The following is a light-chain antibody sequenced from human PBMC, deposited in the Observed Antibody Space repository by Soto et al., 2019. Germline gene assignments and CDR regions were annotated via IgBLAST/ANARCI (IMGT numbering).Light chain of an antibody. CDR2: DTS. Sequence: IVLTQSPATLSLCPGERATLSCRASQSVGTYLALYQQKPGQAPRLLIYDTSNRATGIPARFSGSGSGTDFTLTISSLEPEDFAVYYCHPRNTWLTFGGGTKVEIK. V-gene: IGKV3-11*01. CDR3: HPRNTWLT. CDR1: QSVGTY. J-gene: IGKJ4*02.